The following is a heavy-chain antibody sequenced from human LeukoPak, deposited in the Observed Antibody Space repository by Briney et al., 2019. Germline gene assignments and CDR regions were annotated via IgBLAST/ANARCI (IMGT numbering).Heavy chain of an antibody. Sequence: GGSLRLSCAASGFTFSSYWMHWVRQAPGKGLVWVSRINSDGSSTSYSDSVKGRFTISRDNAKNTLYLQMNSLRAEDTAVYYCARAHLYYDFWSGYYSTGDGDAFDIWGQGTMVTVSS. J-gene: IGHJ3*02. CDR2: INSDGSST. CDR3: ARAHLYYDFWSGYYSTGDGDAFDI. V-gene: IGHV3-74*01. CDR1: GFTFSSYW. D-gene: IGHD3-3*01.